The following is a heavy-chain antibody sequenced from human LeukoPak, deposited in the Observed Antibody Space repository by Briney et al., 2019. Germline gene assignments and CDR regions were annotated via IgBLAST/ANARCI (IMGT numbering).Heavy chain of an antibody. D-gene: IGHD6-13*01. Sequence: GGSLRLSCAASGFTLSSYAMSWVRQAPGKGLEWVSAISDTGNTYHADSVKGRFTISRDNSKNTLYLQMSSLRREDTAVYYCVSTIGSAGTQYWGQGTLVTVSS. CDR3: VSTIGSAGTQY. V-gene: IGHV3-23*01. CDR1: GFTLSSYA. CDR2: ISDTGNT. J-gene: IGHJ4*02.